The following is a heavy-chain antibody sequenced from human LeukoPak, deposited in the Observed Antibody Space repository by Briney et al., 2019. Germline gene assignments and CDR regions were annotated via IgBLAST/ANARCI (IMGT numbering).Heavy chain of an antibody. CDR3: ARGKLKQWLFDY. D-gene: IGHD6-19*01. Sequence: PGRSLRLSCAASGFTFSSYAMHWVRQAPGKGLEWVAVISYDGSNKYYADSVKGRFTISRDNSKNTLYLQVNSLRAEDTAVYYCARGKLKQWLFDYWGQGTLVTVSS. J-gene: IGHJ4*02. V-gene: IGHV3-30-3*01. CDR1: GFTFSSYA. CDR2: ISYDGSNK.